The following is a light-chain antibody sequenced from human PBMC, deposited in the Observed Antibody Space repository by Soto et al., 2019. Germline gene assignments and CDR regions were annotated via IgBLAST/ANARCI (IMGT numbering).Light chain of an antibody. J-gene: IGKJ1*01. V-gene: IGKV3-20*01. Sequence: EIVLTQSPGTLSLSPGERATLSCRASQSVTSSYLAWYQQKPGQAPRLLIYGASRRATGIPDRFSGSGSGTDLTLTIIRLEPEDFAVYYCHLYGRSPWTFGQGTKVDIK. CDR2: GAS. CDR1: QSVTSSY. CDR3: HLYGRSPWT.